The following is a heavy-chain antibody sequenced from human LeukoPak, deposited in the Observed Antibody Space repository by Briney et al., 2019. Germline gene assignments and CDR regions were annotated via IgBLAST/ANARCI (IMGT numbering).Heavy chain of an antibody. J-gene: IGHJ1*01. CDR3: ARVVQSTDSSGFYLPEYFQH. Sequence: GSLRLSCAASGFTFTSYTMTWVRQAPGKGLEWIGSIYRSGSTYYNPSLKSRVTISVDTSKNQFSLKLRSATAADTAVYYCARVVQSTDSSGFYLPEYFQHWGQGTLVTVSS. CDR1: GFTFTSYT. V-gene: IGHV4-38-2*01. CDR2: IYRSGST. D-gene: IGHD3-22*01.